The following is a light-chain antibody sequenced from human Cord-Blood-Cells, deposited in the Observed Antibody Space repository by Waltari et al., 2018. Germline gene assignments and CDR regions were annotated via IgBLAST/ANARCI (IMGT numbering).Light chain of an antibody. CDR3: CSYAGSSTYV. CDR2: EGS. J-gene: IGLJ1*01. CDR1: SSDVVSYNL. V-gene: IGLV2-23*01. Sequence: QSALTQPASVSGSPGQSITISCTGTSSDVVSYNLVSWYQQHPGKAPKLMIYEGSKRPSGVSNRFSGSKTGHTASLTISGLQAEDEADYYCCSYAGSSTYVFGTGTKVTVL.